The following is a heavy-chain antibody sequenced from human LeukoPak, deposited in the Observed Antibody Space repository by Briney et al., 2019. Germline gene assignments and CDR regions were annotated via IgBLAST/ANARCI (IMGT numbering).Heavy chain of an antibody. CDR1: GFTFSNYA. Sequence: PGASLRLSCAASGFTFSNYAMTWVRQAPGKGLEWVSAISGSGGSTYYADSVKGRFTISRDNSKNTLYLQMNSLRAEDTAVYYCAKAGDFWSGYYYYYYGVDVWGQGTTVTVSS. V-gene: IGHV3-23*01. CDR2: ISGSGGST. J-gene: IGHJ6*02. CDR3: AKAGDFWSGYYYYYYGVDV. D-gene: IGHD3-3*01.